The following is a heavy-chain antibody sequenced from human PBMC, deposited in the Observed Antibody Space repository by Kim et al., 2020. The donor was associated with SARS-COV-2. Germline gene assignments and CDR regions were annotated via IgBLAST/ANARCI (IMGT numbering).Heavy chain of an antibody. V-gene: IGHV4-39*07. J-gene: IGHJ3*02. Sequence: SETLSLTCTVSGGSISSSSYYWGWIRQPPGKGLEWIGSIYYSGSTYYNPSLKSRVTISVDTSKNQFSLKLSSVTAADTAVYYCARDHEGTVTTLGDAFDIWGQGTMVTVSS. CDR3: ARDHEGTVTTLGDAFDI. D-gene: IGHD4-17*01. CDR1: GGSISSSSYY. CDR2: IYYSGST.